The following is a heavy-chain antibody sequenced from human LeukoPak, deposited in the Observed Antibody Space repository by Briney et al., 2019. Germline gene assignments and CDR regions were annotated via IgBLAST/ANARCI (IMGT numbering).Heavy chain of an antibody. CDR2: ISDSGGYT. CDR3: TKGVLGYSVPFLDC. V-gene: IGHV3-23*01. J-gene: IGHJ4*02. CDR1: GFTFSSYW. D-gene: IGHD3-10*02. Sequence: GGSLRLSCAASGFTFSSYWMSWARQAPGKGLEWGSSISDSGGYTYYADSVKGRFTISRDNSKNTLYLQMNSLRAEDTALYYCTKGVLGYSVPFLDCWGQGALVTVSS.